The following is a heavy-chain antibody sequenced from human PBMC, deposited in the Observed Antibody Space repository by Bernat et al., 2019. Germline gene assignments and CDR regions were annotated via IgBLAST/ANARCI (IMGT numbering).Heavy chain of an antibody. CDR1: GFTFSSYS. D-gene: IGHD2-15*01. J-gene: IGHJ4*02. CDR3: AGQGYCSGGSCYGPDY. CDR2: ISSSSSYI. Sequence: EVQLVESGGGLVKPGGSLRLSCAASGFTFSSYSMNWVRQAPGKGLEWVSSISSSSSYIYYADSVKGRFTISRDNAKNSLYLQMNSLRAEDTAVYYCAGQGYCSGGSCYGPDYWGRGTLVTVSS. V-gene: IGHV3-21*01.